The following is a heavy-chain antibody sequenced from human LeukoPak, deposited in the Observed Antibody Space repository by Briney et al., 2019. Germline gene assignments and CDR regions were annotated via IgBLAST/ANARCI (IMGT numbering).Heavy chain of an antibody. J-gene: IGHJ4*02. CDR1: GFTFSSYA. V-gene: IGHV3-23*01. CDR2: ISGSGGST. Sequence: GGSLRLSCAASGFTFSSYAMSWVRQAPGKGLEWVSAISGSGGSTYYADSVKGRFNISRDNSKNTLYLQMNSLRAEDTAVYCCAKENTAYQLGYFDYWGQGTLVTVSS. D-gene: IGHD2-2*01. CDR3: AKENTAYQLGYFDY.